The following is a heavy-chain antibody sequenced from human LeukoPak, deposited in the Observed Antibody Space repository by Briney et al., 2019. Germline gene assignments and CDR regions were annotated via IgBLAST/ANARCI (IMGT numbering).Heavy chain of an antibody. CDR3: AREKIVGATNRREYYFDY. D-gene: IGHD1-26*01. J-gene: IGHJ4*02. CDR1: GFTFSSYA. CDR2: ISYDGSNK. V-gene: IGHV3-30-3*01. Sequence: PGGSLRLSCAASGFTFSSYAMHWVRQAPDKGLEWVAVISYDGSNKYYADSVKGRFTISRDNSKNTLYLQMNSLRAEDTAVYYCAREKIVGATNRREYYFDYWGQGTLVTVSS.